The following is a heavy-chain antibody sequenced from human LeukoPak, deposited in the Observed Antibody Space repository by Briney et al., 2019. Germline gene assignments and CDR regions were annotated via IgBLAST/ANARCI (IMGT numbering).Heavy chain of an antibody. CDR2: IYYSGST. CDR1: GGSISSGDYY. V-gene: IGHV4-30-4*01. J-gene: IGHJ3*02. D-gene: IGHD3-22*01. CDR3: ARRGYDSSGYYDAFDI. Sequence: SQTLSLTCTVSGGSISSGDYYWRWIRQPPGKGLEWIGYIYYSGSTYYNPSLKSRVTISVDTSKNQFSLKLSSVTAADTAVYYCARRGYDSSGYYDAFDIWGQGTMVTVSS.